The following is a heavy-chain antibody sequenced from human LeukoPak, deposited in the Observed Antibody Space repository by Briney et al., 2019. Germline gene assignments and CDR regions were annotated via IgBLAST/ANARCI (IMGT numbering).Heavy chain of an antibody. V-gene: IGHV1-69*06. CDR3: ARDLRSYYGMDV. CDR1: GGTFSSYA. Sequence: SVKVSCKASGGTFSSYAISWVRQAPGQGLEWMGGIIPIFGTANYAQKFQGRVTVTADKSTSTAYMELSSLRSEDTAVYYCARDLRSYYGMDVWGKGTTVTVSS. J-gene: IGHJ6*04. CDR2: IIPIFGTA.